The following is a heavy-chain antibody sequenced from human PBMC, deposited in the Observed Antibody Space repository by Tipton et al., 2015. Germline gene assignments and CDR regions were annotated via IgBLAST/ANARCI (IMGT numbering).Heavy chain of an antibody. V-gene: IGHV4-39*01. CDR3: AKTHGAYDWYLDH. CDR1: GASFSSNTYY. J-gene: IGHJ4*02. CDR2: IYSSGHT. Sequence: TLSLTCTVSGASFSSNTYYWGWIRQPPGKGREWIGTIYSSGHTYYNPSLKSRVTISVDPSKTQFSLKLSSGTAADTAVYFCAKTHGAYDWYLDHWGQGTLVTVSS. D-gene: IGHD5-12*01.